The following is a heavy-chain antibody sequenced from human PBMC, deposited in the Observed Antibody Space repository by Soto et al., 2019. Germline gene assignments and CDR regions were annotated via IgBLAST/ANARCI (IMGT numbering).Heavy chain of an antibody. D-gene: IGHD3-3*01. Sequence: QVQLQESGPGLVKPSQTLSLTCTVSGGSISSGDYYWSCIRQPPGKGLEWIGYIYYSGSTYYNPSLKGRFTISVDTAKNPFSLKLSSVTAADTAVYYCARSGLRFLEGSEFLGDYFDYWGQGTLVTVSS. CDR2: IYYSGST. V-gene: IGHV4-30-4*01. CDR1: GGSISSGDYY. CDR3: ARSGLRFLEGSEFLGDYFDY. J-gene: IGHJ4*02.